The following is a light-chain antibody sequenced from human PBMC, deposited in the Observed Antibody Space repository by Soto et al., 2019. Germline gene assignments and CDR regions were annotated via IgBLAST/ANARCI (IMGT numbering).Light chain of an antibody. V-gene: IGKV4-1*01. J-gene: IGKJ1*01. CDR1: QSGLYSSNNKNY. CDR3: QQYYSTPCT. CDR2: WAS. Sequence: DIVMTQSPDSLAVSLGGRATINCKCSQSGLYSSNNKNYLAWYQQKPGHPPELLIYWASTRESGVPNRFSGSGSGTDFSLTISSLQAEDVAVYYCQQYYSTPCTFGQGTKVEIK.